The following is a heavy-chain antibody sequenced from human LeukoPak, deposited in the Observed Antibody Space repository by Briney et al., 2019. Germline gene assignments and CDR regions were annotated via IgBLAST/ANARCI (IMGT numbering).Heavy chain of an antibody. V-gene: IGHV3-30*03. CDR2: ISDDGSNK. CDR1: GYTFNSYG. D-gene: IGHD3-22*01. Sequence: GGSLRLSCVASGYTFNSYGMHWVRQAPGKGLEWVAFISDDGSNKYYADSVKGRFTISRDNSKNTLYLQMNSLRAEDTAVFYCARNYYDSSAYYYGFDYWGQGTLVTVSS. CDR3: ARNYYDSSAYYYGFDY. J-gene: IGHJ4*02.